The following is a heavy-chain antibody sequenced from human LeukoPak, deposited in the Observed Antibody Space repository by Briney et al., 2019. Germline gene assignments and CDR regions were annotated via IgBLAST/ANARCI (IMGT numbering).Heavy chain of an antibody. D-gene: IGHD3-22*01. Sequence: SQTLSLTCTVSGGSINNYYWSWIRQPPGKGLEYIGYIYYSGSANYNPSLKSRVTISVDPSKNQFSLKLSSVTAADTAVYYCARNGDYYEKSGYYYLFDFWGQGTLVTVSS. CDR1: GGSINNYY. J-gene: IGHJ4*02. CDR2: IYYSGSA. V-gene: IGHV4-59*01. CDR3: ARNGDYYEKSGYYYLFDF.